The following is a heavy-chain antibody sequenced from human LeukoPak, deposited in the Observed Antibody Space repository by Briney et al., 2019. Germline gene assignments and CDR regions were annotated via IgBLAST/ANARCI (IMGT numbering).Heavy chain of an antibody. Sequence: ASVKVSCKASGGTFSSYAISWVRQAPGQGLEWMGGIIPIFGTANYAQKFRGRVTITADESTSTAYMELSSLRSEDTAVYYCARGSGLYCGGDCYNYWGQGTLVTVSS. D-gene: IGHD2-21*01. V-gene: IGHV1-69*13. J-gene: IGHJ4*02. CDR1: GGTFSSYA. CDR3: ARGSGLYCGGDCYNY. CDR2: IIPIFGTA.